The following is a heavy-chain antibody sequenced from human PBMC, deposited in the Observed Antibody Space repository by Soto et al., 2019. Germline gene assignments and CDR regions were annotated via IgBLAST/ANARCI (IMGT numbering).Heavy chain of an antibody. CDR2: INSDGSST. CDR3: ARQPVGSGWSYSYFHL. Sequence: EVQLVESGGGLVQPGGSLRLSCAASGFTFSSYWMHWVRQAPGKGLVWVSRINSDGSSTSYADSVKGRFTISRDNAKNTLYLQLNSLRAEDTAVYYCARQPVGSGWSYSYFHLWRRCTLVTVSS. D-gene: IGHD6-19*01. V-gene: IGHV3-74*01. CDR1: GFTFSSYW. J-gene: IGHJ2*01.